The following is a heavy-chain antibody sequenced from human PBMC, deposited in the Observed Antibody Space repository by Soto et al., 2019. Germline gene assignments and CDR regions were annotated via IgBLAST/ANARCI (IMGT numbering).Heavy chain of an antibody. D-gene: IGHD2-15*01. V-gene: IGHV4-31*03. J-gene: IGHJ6*03. CDR3: ARDVVVAATTTYYYYNYLDV. Sequence: QVQLQESGPGLVKPSQTLSLTCTVSGGSISSGGYYWSWIRQHPGKGLEWIGYIYYSGSTYYNPSLKSRVTISVDTSKNQFSLKLSSVTAADMAVYYCARDVVVAATTTYYYYNYLDVWGRGTTVTVSS. CDR2: IYYSGST. CDR1: GGSISSGGYY.